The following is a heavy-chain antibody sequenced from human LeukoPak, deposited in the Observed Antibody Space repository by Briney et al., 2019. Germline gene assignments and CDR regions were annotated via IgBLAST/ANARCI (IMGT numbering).Heavy chain of an antibody. J-gene: IGHJ4*02. V-gene: IGHV4-59*08. CDR2: FAYSGTS. CDR3: AMHGGDWTFAS. D-gene: IGHD2-21*01. Sequence: PSETLSLTCTVSGGSISSYYWSWIRQPPGKGLEWIAYFAYSGTSNYNPSLKSRVTFSVDTSKNQFSLKLSSVTAADTAVYYCAMHGGDWTFASWGQGTLVTVSS. CDR1: GGSISSYY.